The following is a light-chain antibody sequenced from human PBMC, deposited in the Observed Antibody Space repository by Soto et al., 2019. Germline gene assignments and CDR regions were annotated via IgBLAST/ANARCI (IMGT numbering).Light chain of an antibody. CDR2: DVT. CDR3: SSYAGSYTLYV. Sequence: QSVLTQPRSVSGSPGQSVTISCTGTSSDVDGYNYVSWYQQHPGKAPKLIIYDVTKRPSGVPDRFSGSKSGNTASLTISGLQAEDEADYYCSSYAGSYTLYVFGTGTKVTVL. J-gene: IGLJ1*01. CDR1: SSDVDGYNY. V-gene: IGLV2-11*01.